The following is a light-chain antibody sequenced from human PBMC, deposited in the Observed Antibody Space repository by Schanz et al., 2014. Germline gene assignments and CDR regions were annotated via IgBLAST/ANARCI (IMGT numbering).Light chain of an antibody. Sequence: QSALTQPASVSGSPGQSITISCTGTSSDVGRYNFVSWYQQHPDKAPKLMISEVSKRPSGVPDRFSGSKSGNMASLTISGVQAEDEADYYCASYTYSSTLVVFGGGTKLTVL. V-gene: IGLV2-14*01. CDR2: EVS. CDR3: ASYTYSSTLVV. J-gene: IGLJ3*02. CDR1: SSDVGRYNF.